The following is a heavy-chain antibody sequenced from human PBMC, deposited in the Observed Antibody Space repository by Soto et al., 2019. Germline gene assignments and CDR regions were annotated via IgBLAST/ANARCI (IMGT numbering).Heavy chain of an antibody. J-gene: IGHJ4*02. V-gene: IGHV3-23*01. D-gene: IGHD3-9*01. Sequence: PGGSLRLSCAASGFTFSSYAMSWVRQAPGKGLEWVSAISGSGGSTYYADSVKGRFTISRDNSKNTLYLQMNSLRAEDTAVYYCLRTRDVLRYFDWSPSSYFDYWGQGTLVTVSS. CDR1: GFTFSSYA. CDR3: LRTRDVLRYFDWSPSSYFDY. CDR2: ISGSGGST.